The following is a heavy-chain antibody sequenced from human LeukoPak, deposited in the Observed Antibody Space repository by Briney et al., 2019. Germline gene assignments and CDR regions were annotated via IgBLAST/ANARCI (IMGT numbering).Heavy chain of an antibody. CDR3: ARGELRYFDWFYDAFDI. J-gene: IGHJ3*02. CDR2: FNHSGST. D-gene: IGHD3-9*01. CDR1: GGSFSGYY. Sequence: SETLSLTCAVYGGSFSGYYWSWIRQPPGKGLEWIGEFNHSGSTNYNPSLKSRVTISVDTSKNQFSLKLSSVTAADTAVYYCARGELRYFDWFYDAFDIWGQGTMVTVSS. V-gene: IGHV4-34*01.